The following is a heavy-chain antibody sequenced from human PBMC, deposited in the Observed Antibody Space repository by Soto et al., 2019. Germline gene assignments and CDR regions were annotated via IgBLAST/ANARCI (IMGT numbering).Heavy chain of an antibody. Sequence: GGSLRLSCAASGFTFSSDAMSWVRQAPGEGLEWVSAISGSGGSTYYADSVKGRFTISRDNSKNTLYLQMNSLRAEDTAVYYCAKDGRSGYCTNGVCYPGYYYYGMDVWGQGTTVTVSS. V-gene: IGHV3-23*01. D-gene: IGHD2-8*01. J-gene: IGHJ6*02. CDR1: GFTFSSDA. CDR2: ISGSGGST. CDR3: AKDGRSGYCTNGVCYPGYYYYGMDV.